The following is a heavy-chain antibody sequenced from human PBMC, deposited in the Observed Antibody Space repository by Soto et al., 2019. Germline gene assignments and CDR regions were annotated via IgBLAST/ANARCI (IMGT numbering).Heavy chain of an antibody. CDR2: INSDGSST. J-gene: IGHJ4*02. CDR1: GFTFSSYW. D-gene: IGHD3-22*01. V-gene: IGHV3-74*01. CDR3: AIRASYYDSSVYFDY. Sequence: PGGSLRLSCAASGFTFSSYWMHWVRQAPGKGLVWVSRINSDGSSTSYADYVKGRFTISRDNAKNTLYLQMNSLRAEDRVLYYCAIRASYYDSSVYFDYWGQGTLVTVSS.